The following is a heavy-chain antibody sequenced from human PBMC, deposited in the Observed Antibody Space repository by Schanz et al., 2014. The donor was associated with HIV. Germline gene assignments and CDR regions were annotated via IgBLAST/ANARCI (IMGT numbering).Heavy chain of an antibody. Sequence: QVQLVQSGAEVKKPGSSVKVSCKASGDTLDNYVISWVRQAPGQGPEWMGGILRFSGTPSYAQKFQGRVAMTRDTSTSTVYMEMTSLRSEDTAVYYCARDLGGDFWSAQGGFDPWGQGTLVTVSS. CDR2: ILRFSGTP. CDR3: ARDLGGDFWSAQGGFDP. J-gene: IGHJ5*02. D-gene: IGHD3-3*01. V-gene: IGHV1-69*06. CDR1: GDTLDNYV.